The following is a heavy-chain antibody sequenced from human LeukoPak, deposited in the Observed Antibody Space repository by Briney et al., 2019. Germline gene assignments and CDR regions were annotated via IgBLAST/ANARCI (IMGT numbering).Heavy chain of an antibody. CDR3: ARDQLLRSYWYAFDI. J-gene: IGHJ3*02. CDR1: GYTFTSYG. V-gene: IGHV1-18*01. D-gene: IGHD1-26*01. CDR2: ISAYNGNT. Sequence: ASVKVSCKASGYTFTSYGISWVRQAPGQGLEWMGWISAYNGNTNYAQKLQGRVTMTTDTSTSTAYMELRSLRSDDTAVYYCARDQLLRSYWYAFDIWGQGTMVTVSS.